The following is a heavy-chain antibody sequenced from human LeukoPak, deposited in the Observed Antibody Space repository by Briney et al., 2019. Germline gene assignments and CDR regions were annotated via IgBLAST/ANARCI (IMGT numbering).Heavy chain of an antibody. CDR3: ADKDY. Sequence: GGSLRLSCAASGFTFSSYAMHWVRQAPGKGLEWVAVISYDGSNRYYADSVKGRFTISRDNSKNTLYLQMNSLRAEDTAVYYCADKDYWGQGTLVTVSS. CDR1: GFTFSSYA. CDR2: ISYDGSNR. J-gene: IGHJ4*02. V-gene: IGHV3-30*04.